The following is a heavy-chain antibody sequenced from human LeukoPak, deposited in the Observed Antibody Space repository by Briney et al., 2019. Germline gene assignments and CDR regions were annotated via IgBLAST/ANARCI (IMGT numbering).Heavy chain of an antibody. J-gene: IGHJ5*02. CDR2: VNHSGST. CDR3: ARHYGP. Sequence: GSLRLSCAASGFTFSSYTMSWVRQAPGKGLEWIGEVNHSGSTYYNPSLKSRVTISVDTSKNQFSLKLNSVTAADTAVYYCARHYGPWGQGTLVTVSS. D-gene: IGHD3-16*01. CDR1: GFTFSSYT. V-gene: IGHV4-34*01.